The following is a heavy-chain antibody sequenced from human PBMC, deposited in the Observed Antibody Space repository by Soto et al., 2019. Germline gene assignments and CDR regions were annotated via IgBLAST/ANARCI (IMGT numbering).Heavy chain of an antibody. J-gene: IGHJ4*02. CDR2: MNPNSGNT. CDR1: GYSFTSYD. D-gene: IGHD1-26*01. V-gene: IGHV1-8*01. Sequence: VQLVQSGAEVKKPGASVKVSCKASGYSFTSYDINWVRQATGQGLEWMGWMNPNSGNTGYAQKFQGRVTMTRDNSITTAYMELTSLRDDDSAGYYCAGEKVGTTGIDFWGQGTLVTVSS. CDR3: AGEKVGTTGIDF.